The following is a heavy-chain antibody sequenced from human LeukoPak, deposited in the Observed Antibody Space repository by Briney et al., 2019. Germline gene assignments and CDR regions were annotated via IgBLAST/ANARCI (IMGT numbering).Heavy chain of an antibody. CDR1: GGSFSGYY. V-gene: IGHV4-34*01. D-gene: IGHD3-3*01. Sequence: SETLSLTCAVYGGSFSGYYWSWIRQPPGKGLEWIGEINHSGSTNYNPSLKSRVTISVDTSKNQFSLKLSSVTAADTAVYCCARADDYDFWSGYTNAFDYWGQGTLVTVSS. J-gene: IGHJ4*02. CDR2: INHSGST. CDR3: ARADDYDFWSGYTNAFDY.